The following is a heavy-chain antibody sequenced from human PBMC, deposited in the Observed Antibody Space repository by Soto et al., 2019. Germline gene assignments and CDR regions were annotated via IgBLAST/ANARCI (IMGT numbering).Heavy chain of an antibody. V-gene: IGHV3-33*01. Sequence: QVQLVESGGGVVQPGRSLRLSCAASGFTFNNYGMHWVRQAPGKGLEWVAVIWNDGSNSYYANSVKGRFTISRDNSKKTLYLHMSSMRGENTAVYYYARRKISPPTRGAATARGAMDGWSQGTTVTVSS. D-gene: IGHD6-13*01. CDR1: GFTFNNYG. J-gene: IGHJ6*02. CDR2: IWNDGSNS. CDR3: ARRKISPPTRGAATARGAMDG.